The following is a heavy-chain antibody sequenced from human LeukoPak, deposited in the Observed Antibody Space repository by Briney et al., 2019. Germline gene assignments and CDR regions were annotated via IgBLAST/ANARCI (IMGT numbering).Heavy chain of an antibody. CDR2: ISSSSRYI. V-gene: IGHV3-21*01. CDR1: GFTFSSYG. D-gene: IGHD3-22*01. CDR3: ARAPVHYYDSSDYYYVGESYFDC. Sequence: GGSLRLSCAASGFTFSSYGMSWVRQAPGKGLEWVSSISSSSRYIYYADSVKGRFTISRDNAKNSLYLQMKSLRAEDTAVYYCARAPVHYYDSSDYYYVGESYFDCWGQGTLVTVSS. J-gene: IGHJ4*02.